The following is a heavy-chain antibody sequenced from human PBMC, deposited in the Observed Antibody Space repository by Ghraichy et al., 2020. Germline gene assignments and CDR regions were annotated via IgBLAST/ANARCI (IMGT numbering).Heavy chain of an antibody. Sequence: GESLNISCAASGFAFSDVWMTWFRQTPGKGLEWVGRIKRNFEGGITDYPAPVRGRFFISRDDSKNTLYLQMNSLNTEDTAVYSCATGDCTGGSSHTFDIWGQGTKVTVSS. V-gene: IGHV3-15*01. CDR1: GFAFSDVW. CDR3: ATGDCTGGSSHTFDI. CDR2: IKRNFEGGIT. J-gene: IGHJ3*02. D-gene: IGHD2-15*01.